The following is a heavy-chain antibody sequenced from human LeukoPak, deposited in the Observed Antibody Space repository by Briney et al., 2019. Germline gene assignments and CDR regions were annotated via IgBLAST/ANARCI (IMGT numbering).Heavy chain of an antibody. V-gene: IGHV3-23*01. CDR2: ISDSGDTT. CDR1: GFAFSSLA. D-gene: IGHD6-19*01. J-gene: IGHJ4*02. CDR3: AKDARRSDGWYFFDH. Sequence: RPGGSLRLSCAASGFAFSSLAMGWVRQARGKGLEWVSVISDSGDTTYYADSVKGRFTISRDNSKNTLYLQMNSLRAEDTAIYYCAKDARRSDGWYFFDHWGQGALVTVSS.